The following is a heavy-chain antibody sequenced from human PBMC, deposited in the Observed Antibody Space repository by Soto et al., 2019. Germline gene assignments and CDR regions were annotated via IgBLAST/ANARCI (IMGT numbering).Heavy chain of an antibody. V-gene: IGHV3-23*01. Sequence: PGGSLRLSCAACGLTFSSYAMRWVRQAPGKRLEWVSAISGSGGSTYYADSVKGRFTISRDNSKNTLYLQMNSLRAEDTAVYYCAKDAGFGESPWGQGTLVTVSS. CDR1: GLTFSSYA. CDR2: ISGSGGST. D-gene: IGHD3-3*01. CDR3: AKDAGFGESP. J-gene: IGHJ5*02.